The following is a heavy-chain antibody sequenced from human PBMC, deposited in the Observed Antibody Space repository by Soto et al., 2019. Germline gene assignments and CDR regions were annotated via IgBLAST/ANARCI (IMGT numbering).Heavy chain of an antibody. D-gene: IGHD6-13*01. CDR1: GFTFSSYG. CDR3: AKDQERHSSSWSGYYYYGMDV. J-gene: IGHJ6*02. V-gene: IGHV3-30*18. Sequence: GSLRLSCAASGFTFSSYGMHWVRQAPGKGLEWVAVISYDGSNKYYADSVKGRFTISRDNSKNTLYLQMNSLRAEDTAVYHCAKDQERHSSSWSGYYYYGMDVWGQGTTVTVSS. CDR2: ISYDGSNK.